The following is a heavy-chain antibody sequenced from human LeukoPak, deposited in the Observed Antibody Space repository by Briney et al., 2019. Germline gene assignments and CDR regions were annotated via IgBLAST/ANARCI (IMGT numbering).Heavy chain of an antibody. CDR2: ISGSGGST. J-gene: IGHJ4*02. V-gene: IGHV3-23*01. CDR1: GFTFSSYA. CDR3: AKDVSYGPGSFDY. D-gene: IGHD5-18*01. Sequence: GGSLRLSCAASGFTFSSYAMSWVRQAPGKGLEWASAISGSGGSTYYADSVKGRFTISRDNSKNTLYLQMNSLRAEDTAVYYCAKDVSYGPGSFDYWGQGTLVTVSS.